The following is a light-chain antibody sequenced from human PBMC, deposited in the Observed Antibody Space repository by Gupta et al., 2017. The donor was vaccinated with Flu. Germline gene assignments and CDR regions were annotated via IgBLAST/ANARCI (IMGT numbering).Light chain of an antibody. CDR2: LGS. J-gene: IGKJ3*01. CDR1: QSLLHSNGDTY. CDR3: MQSLQSPRS. V-gene: IGKV2-28*01. Sequence: DIVMTQSPLSLPVTPGEPASISCRSSQSLLHSNGDTYLDWYLQKPGQPPQVLIYLGSNRAPGVPDRFSGSGSGTDFTLKISRVEAEDVGVYYCMQSLQSPRSFGPGTKV.